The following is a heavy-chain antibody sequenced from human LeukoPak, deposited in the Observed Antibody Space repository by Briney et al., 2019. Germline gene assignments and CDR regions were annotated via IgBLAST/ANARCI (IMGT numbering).Heavy chain of an antibody. CDR3: AKDGSSGYSQGRYYYYYMDV. CDR2: IRYDGSNK. CDR1: GFTFSSYG. D-gene: IGHD3-22*01. J-gene: IGHJ6*03. V-gene: IGHV3-30*02. Sequence: PGGSLRLSCAASGFTFSSYGMHWVRQAPGKGLEWVAFIRYDGSNKYYADSVKGRFTISRDNSKNTLYLQMNSLRAEDTAVYYCAKDGSSGYSQGRYYYYYMDVWGKGTTVTISS.